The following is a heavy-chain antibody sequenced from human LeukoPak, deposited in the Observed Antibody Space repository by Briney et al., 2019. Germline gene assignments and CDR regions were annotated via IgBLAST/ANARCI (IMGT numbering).Heavy chain of an antibody. V-gene: IGHV3-23*01. J-gene: IGHJ4*02. CDR2: ISGSGEST. Sequence: GGSLRLSCAVSGFTFSSYAMNWVRQAPGKGLEWVSGISGSGESTFYADFVKGRFSISRDNSKSTLYLQVNNLRAEDTAVYYCAKDLLGYSSRPFDYWGQGTLITVSS. CDR1: GFTFSSYA. D-gene: IGHD6-13*01. CDR3: AKDLLGYSSRPFDY.